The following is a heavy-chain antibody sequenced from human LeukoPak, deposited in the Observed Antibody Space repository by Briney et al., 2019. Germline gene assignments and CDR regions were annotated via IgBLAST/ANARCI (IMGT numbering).Heavy chain of an antibody. CDR3: AKDVVPDSGWDIDY. CDR2: IYNSGSEV. V-gene: IGHV3-23*05. Sequence: GGSLRLSCVGYGYSFSTYSMTWVRQGPGKGLEWVSSIYNSGSEVFYADSVKARFTISRDNSQNTLYLQMNSLRVEDTAIYYCAKDVVPDSGWDIDYWGQGTLVTVSS. J-gene: IGHJ4*02. CDR1: GYSFSTYS. D-gene: IGHD6-25*01.